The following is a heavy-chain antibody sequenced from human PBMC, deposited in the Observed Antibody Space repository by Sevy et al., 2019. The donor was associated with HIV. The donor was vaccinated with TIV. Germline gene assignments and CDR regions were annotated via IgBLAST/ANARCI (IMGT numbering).Heavy chain of an antibody. J-gene: IGHJ4*02. V-gene: IGHV3-48*03. Sequence: GGSLRLSCAASGFAFSSFEMNWVRQAPGKGLEWLSYISSSGSAIYYADSVKGRFTISRDNAKNSLYLQMNSLRAEDTAVYYCERILRYFDLWRTRNDYRGQGTLVTVSS. CDR2: ISSSGSAI. D-gene: IGHD3-9*01. CDR1: GFAFSSFE. CDR3: ERILRYFDLWRTRNDY.